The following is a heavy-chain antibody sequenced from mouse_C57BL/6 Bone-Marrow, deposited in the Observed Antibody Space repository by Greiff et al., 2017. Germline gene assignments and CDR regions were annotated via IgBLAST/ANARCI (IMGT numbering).Heavy chain of an antibody. CDR1: GYTFTSYW. D-gene: IGHD4-1*02. CDR2: IYPTSGRT. CDR3: ARSCQLGRSFDY. V-gene: IGHV1-55*01. J-gene: IGHJ2*01. Sequence: QVHVKQPGAELVKPGASVKMSCKASGYTFTSYWITWVKQRPGQGLEWIGDIYPTSGRTNYNEKFKSKAILSVDTSSNTAYMQLSSLTSEDYAVFYCARSCQLGRSFDYWGQGTTLTVSS.